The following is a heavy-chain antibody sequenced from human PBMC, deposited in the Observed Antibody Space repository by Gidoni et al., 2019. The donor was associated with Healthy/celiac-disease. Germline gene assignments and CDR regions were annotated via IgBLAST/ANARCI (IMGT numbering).Heavy chain of an antibody. D-gene: IGHD3-22*01. Sequence: VPLFESGGGLVQPGGYLRLTCAASGFPFSIYAMSWVRQAPGKGLEWVSSISGSGGSTYYADSVKGRFTISRDNSKNTLYLQMNSLRAEDTAVYYCAKGVVVVITMGYFDYWGQGTLVTVSS. V-gene: IGHV3-23*01. CDR2: ISGSGGST. CDR3: AKGVVVVITMGYFDY. CDR1: GFPFSIYA. J-gene: IGHJ4*02.